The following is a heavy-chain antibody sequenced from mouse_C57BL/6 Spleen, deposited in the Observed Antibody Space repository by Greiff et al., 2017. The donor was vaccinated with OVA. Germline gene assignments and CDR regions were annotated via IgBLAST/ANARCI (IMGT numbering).Heavy chain of an antibody. D-gene: IGHD2-3*01. CDR3: AREGIDDDCYEDG. J-gene: IGHJ2*01. CDR2: IYPGSGST. V-gene: IGHV1-55*01. CDR1: GYTFTSYW. Sequence: VQLQQPGAELVKPGASVKLSCKASGYTFTSYWITWVKQRPGQGLEWIGDIYPGSGSTNYNEKFKSKATLTVDKSSSTAYMQLSSLTSEDSAVYYCAREGIDDDCYEDGWGKGTTLTVSS.